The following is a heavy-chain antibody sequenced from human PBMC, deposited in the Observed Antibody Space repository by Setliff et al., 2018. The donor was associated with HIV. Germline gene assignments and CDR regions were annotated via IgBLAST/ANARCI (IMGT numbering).Heavy chain of an antibody. CDR3: ARDRSSGHGS. Sequence: TSETLSLTCTVSGGSISTYYWSWIRQPPGKGLEWIGYIYYSGSTNYNPSLKSRVTISVDTSKNQFSLKLSSVTAADTAVYYCARDRSSGHGSWGQGTLVTVSS. V-gene: IGHV4-59*01. CDR1: GGSISTYY. D-gene: IGHD6-19*01. CDR2: IYYSGST. J-gene: IGHJ5*02.